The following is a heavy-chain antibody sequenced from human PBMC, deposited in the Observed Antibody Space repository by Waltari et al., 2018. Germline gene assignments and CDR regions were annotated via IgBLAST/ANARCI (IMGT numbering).Heavy chain of an antibody. CDR1: GFTVSSNY. D-gene: IGHD6-13*01. CDR3: ARDRQQPGLGRWTYNWFDP. Sequence: EVQLVESGGGLIQPGGSLRLSCAASGFTVSSNYMSWVRQAPGTGLEWVSVIYSGGSTYYAYSVKGRFTISRDNSKNTLYLQMNSLRAEDTAVYYCARDRQQPGLGRWTYNWFDPWGQGTLVTVSS. J-gene: IGHJ5*02. CDR2: IYSGGST. V-gene: IGHV3-53*01.